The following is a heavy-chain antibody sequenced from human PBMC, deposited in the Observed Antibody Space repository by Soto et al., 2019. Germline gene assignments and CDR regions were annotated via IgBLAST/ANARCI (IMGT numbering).Heavy chain of an antibody. V-gene: IGHV4-39*01. D-gene: IGHD3-3*01. CDR2: IYYSGST. J-gene: IGHJ4*02. CDR1: GGSISSSSYY. CDR3: ARQSGYDFWSGYYRDYFDD. Sequence: SETLSLTCTVSGGSISSSSYYWGWIRQPPGKGLEWIGSIYYSGSTYYNPSLKSRVTISVDTSKNQFSLKLSSVTAADTAVYYCARQSGYDFWSGYYRDYFDDWGQGTLVTVSS.